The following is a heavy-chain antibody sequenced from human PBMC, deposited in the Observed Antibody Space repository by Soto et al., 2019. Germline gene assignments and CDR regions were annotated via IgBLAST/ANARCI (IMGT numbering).Heavy chain of an antibody. V-gene: IGHV4-59*01. Sequence: QVQLQESGPGLVKPSETLSLTCTDSGGSISSYYWSWIRQPPGKGLEWIGYIYYSGSTNYNPSLKSRVTMTVDTSKNQFSLKLSSVTAADTAVYYCARSYRRYCSGGSCYSYYYYYMDVWGKGTTVTVSS. D-gene: IGHD2-15*01. CDR3: ARSYRRYCSGGSCYSYYYYYMDV. CDR1: GGSISSYY. CDR2: IYYSGST. J-gene: IGHJ6*03.